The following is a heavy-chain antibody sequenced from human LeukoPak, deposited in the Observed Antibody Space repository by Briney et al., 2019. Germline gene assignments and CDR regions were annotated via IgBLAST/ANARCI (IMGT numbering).Heavy chain of an antibody. CDR2: ISGSGGST. V-gene: IGHV3-23*01. CDR1: GFTFSSYA. Sequence: GGSLRLSCAASGFTFSSYAMSWVRQAPGKGLEWVSAISGSGGSTYYADSVKGRFTISRDNSKNTLYLQMNSLRAEDTAVYYCAKTPYYHDSSPQGDYWGQGTLVTVSS. J-gene: IGHJ4*02. CDR3: AKTPYYHDSSPQGDY. D-gene: IGHD3-22*01.